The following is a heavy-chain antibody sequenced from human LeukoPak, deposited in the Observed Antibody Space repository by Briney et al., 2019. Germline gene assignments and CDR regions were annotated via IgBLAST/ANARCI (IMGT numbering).Heavy chain of an antibody. V-gene: IGHV1-2*02. J-gene: IGHJ1*01. Sequence: VASVKVPCKSSGYTFTGYYMHWVRQAPGQGLEWMGWINPNSGGTNYAQKFQGRVTMTRDTSISTAYMELSRLRSDDTAVYYCARDGYGTYYYDSSGYYSPEYFQHWGQGTLVTVSS. D-gene: IGHD3-22*01. CDR1: GYTFTGYY. CDR2: INPNSGGT. CDR3: ARDGYGTYYYDSSGYYSPEYFQH.